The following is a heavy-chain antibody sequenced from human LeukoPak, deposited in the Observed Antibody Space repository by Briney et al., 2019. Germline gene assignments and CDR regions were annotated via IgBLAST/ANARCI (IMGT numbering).Heavy chain of an antibody. CDR3: ARSAVTTGAFDY. Sequence: PSETLSLTCAVSGGSFSGYYWTWIRQPPGKGLEWIGEINHSGSANYNPSLKSRVTISLDTSKNQFSLNLSSVTAADTAVYYCARSAVTTGAFDYWGQGTLVTVSS. J-gene: IGHJ4*02. V-gene: IGHV4-34*01. D-gene: IGHD4-17*01. CDR2: INHSGSA. CDR1: GGSFSGYY.